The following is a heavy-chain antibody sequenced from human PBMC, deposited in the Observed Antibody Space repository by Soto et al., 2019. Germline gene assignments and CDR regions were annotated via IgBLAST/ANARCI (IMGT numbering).Heavy chain of an antibody. J-gene: IGHJ4*02. D-gene: IGHD3-9*01. CDR3: ARLGSWYDILTGESDY. CDR2: IYYSGST. CDR1: GGSISSSSYY. V-gene: IGHV4-39*01. Sequence: SETLSLTCTVSGGSISSSSYYWGWIRQPPGKGLEWIGSIYYSGSTYYNPSLKSRVTTSVDTSKNQFSLKLSSVTAADTAVYYCARLGSWYDILTGESDYWGQGTLVTVSS.